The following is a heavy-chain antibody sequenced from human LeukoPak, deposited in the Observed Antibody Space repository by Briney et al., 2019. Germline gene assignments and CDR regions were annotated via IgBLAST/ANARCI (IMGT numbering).Heavy chain of an antibody. Sequence: SETLSLTCSVSGGSISTYYWNWIRQPPGKGLEWIGHIYYSGSTNSNPSLKSRVSMSVDTSKNQFSLNLSSVTAADTAIYYCARDRGGSSWSNDAFDIWGKGTTVTVSS. CDR2: IYYSGST. CDR1: GGSISTYY. V-gene: IGHV4-59*01. J-gene: IGHJ3*02. CDR3: ARDRGGSSWSNDAFDI. D-gene: IGHD6-13*01.